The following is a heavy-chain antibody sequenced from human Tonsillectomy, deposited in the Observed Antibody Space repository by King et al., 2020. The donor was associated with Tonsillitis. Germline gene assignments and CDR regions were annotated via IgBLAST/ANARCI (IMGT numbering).Heavy chain of an antibody. J-gene: IGHJ4*02. CDR1: GGSFSDYY. CDR2: IHHSGST. Sequence: VQLQQWGAGLLKPSETLSLTCAVYGGSFSDYYWSWIRQPPGKGLEWIGEIHHSGSTNYNPSLKSRVSISVDTSKNQFSLKLNSVTAADTAVYYCAGGCNSGRTPFDSWGQGTLVTVSS. V-gene: IGHV4-34*01. D-gene: IGHD6-19*01. CDR3: AGGCNSGRTPFDS.